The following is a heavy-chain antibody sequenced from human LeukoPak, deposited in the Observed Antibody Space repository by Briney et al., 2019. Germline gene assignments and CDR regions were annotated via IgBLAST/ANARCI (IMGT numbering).Heavy chain of an antibody. Sequence: SETLSLTCTVSGGSISSYYWSWIRQPPGKGLEWIGYIYYSGSTNYNPSLKSRVAISVDTSKNQFSLKLSSVTAADTAVYYCARDIGGGGWFDPWGQGTLVTVSS. D-gene: IGHD3-16*01. CDR1: GGSISSYY. V-gene: IGHV4-59*01. CDR2: IYYSGST. CDR3: ARDIGGGGWFDP. J-gene: IGHJ5*02.